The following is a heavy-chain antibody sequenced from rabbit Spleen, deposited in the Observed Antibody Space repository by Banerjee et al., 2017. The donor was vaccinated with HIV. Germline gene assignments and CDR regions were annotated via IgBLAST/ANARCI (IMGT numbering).Heavy chain of an antibody. D-gene: IGHD2-1*01. CDR1: GFSFISSYW. CDR3: AREDDDYGDWNL. J-gene: IGHJ4*01. V-gene: IGHV1S40*01. CDR2: IYTGDGKT. Sequence: QSLEESGGDLVKPGASLTLTCTASGFSFISSYWICWVRQAPGKGLEWIACIYTGDGKTHYASWAKGRFTISKTSSTTVTLQMTSLTAADTATYFCAREDDDYGDWNLWGPGTLVTVS.